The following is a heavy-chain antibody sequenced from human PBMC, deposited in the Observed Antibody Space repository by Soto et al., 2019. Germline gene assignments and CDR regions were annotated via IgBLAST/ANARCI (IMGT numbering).Heavy chain of an antibody. CDR1: GGSVSSGSYY. CDR3: ARAQTWIQLWFFDY. V-gene: IGHV4-61*01. J-gene: IGHJ4*02. CDR2: IYYSGST. D-gene: IGHD5-18*01. Sequence: QVQLQESGPGLVKPSETLSLTCTVSGGSVSSGSYYWSWIRQPPGKGLEWIGYIYYSGSTNYNPSLKSRVTISVDTSKNQFSLKLSSVTAADTDVYYCARAQTWIQLWFFDYWGQGTLVTVSS.